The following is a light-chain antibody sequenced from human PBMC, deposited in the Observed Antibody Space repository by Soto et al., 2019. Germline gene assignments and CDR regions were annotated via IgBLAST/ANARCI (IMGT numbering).Light chain of an antibody. Sequence: DIQMTQSPSTLSASVGDRVTITCRASQSISSWLAWYQQKPGKAPKLLIYDASILESGVPSRFSGSGSGTDFTLTIARLEPEDFAVYYCQQYNNWPWTFGQGTKV. CDR1: QSISSW. CDR3: QQYNNWPWT. J-gene: IGKJ1*01. CDR2: DAS. V-gene: IGKV1-5*01.